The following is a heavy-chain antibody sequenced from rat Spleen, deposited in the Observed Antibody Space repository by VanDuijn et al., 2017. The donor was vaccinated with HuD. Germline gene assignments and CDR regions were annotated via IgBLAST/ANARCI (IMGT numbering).Heavy chain of an antibody. J-gene: IGHJ4*01. D-gene: IGHD1-4*01. V-gene: IGHV2-32*01. CDR1: GFSLGTYN. CDR3: TRSQPGVMDA. Sequence: VQLKESGPDLVQLTQTLSITCTVSGFSLGTYNVHWVRQPSGKGPEWMGRMWYDGDTAYNSALKSRLSISRDTSKSQVFLKMNRLQTEDTANYVWTRSQPGVMDAWGQGASVTVSS. CDR2: MWYDGDT.